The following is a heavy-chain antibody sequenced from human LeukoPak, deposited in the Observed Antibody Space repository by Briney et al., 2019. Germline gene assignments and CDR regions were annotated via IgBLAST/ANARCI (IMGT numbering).Heavy chain of an antibody. V-gene: IGHV4-34*01. CDR2: IDHYGST. J-gene: IGHJ4*02. D-gene: IGHD3-10*01. CDR3: ARLPDYYSRHGAPG. CDR1: GESLSNYY. Sequence: SETLSLTCAVYGESLSNYYWSWIRQPPGKGLEWIGEIDHYGSTNYNPSLKSRITISVDTSKNQFSLKLSSVTAADTAVYYCARLPDYYSRHGAPGWGQGTLVTVSS.